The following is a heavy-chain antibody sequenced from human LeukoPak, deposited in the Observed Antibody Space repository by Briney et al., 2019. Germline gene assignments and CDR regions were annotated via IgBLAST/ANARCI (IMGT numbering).Heavy chain of an antibody. CDR1: GYIFTSYW. D-gene: IGHD6-19*01. CDR2: IYPGDSDT. CDR3: ARLRPYSSGWYIGADY. Sequence: GESLKISCKSSGYIFTSYWIGWVRQMPGKGLEWMAIIYPGDSDTRYSPSFRGQVTISADKSITTAYLQWSSLKASDTAMYYCARLRPYSSGWYIGADYWGQGTLVSVSS. V-gene: IGHV5-51*01. J-gene: IGHJ4*02.